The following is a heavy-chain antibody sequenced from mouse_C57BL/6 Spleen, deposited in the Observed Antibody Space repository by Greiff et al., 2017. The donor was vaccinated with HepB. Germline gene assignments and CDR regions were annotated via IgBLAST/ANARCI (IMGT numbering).Heavy chain of an antibody. CDR3: ARWDYGSRYAMDY. D-gene: IGHD1-1*01. V-gene: IGHV1-64*01. Sequence: VQLQQSGAELVKPGASVKLSCKASGYTFTSYWMHWVKQRPGQGLEWIGMIHPNSGSTNYNEKFKSKATLTVDKSSSTAYMQLSSLTSEDSAVYYCARWDYGSRYAMDYWGQGTSVTVSS. CDR2: IHPNSGST. J-gene: IGHJ4*01. CDR1: GYTFTSYW.